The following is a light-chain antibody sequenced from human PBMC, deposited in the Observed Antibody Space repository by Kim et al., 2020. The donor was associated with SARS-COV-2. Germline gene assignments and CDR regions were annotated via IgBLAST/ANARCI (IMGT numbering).Light chain of an antibody. V-gene: IGKV1-9*01. Sequence: ASVGDTDTIACRASQGISSYLAWYQQKPGRAPKLLIYGASALQNEVPTRFSGSGSGTDITLTISSLQPEDFATYYCQQLNSYPWTFGQGTKVDIK. CDR3: QQLNSYPWT. CDR2: GAS. CDR1: QGISSY. J-gene: IGKJ1*01.